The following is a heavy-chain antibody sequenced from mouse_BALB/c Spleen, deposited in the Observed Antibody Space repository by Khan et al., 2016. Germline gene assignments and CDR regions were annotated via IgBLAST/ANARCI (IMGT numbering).Heavy chain of an antibody. V-gene: IGHV10-1*02. CDR3: VRRRLLAPYWYFDV. CDR1: GFTFNTYA. J-gene: IGHJ1*01. D-gene: IGHD2-3*01. CDR2: IRSKSNNYAT. Sequence: EVQLVESGGGLVQPKGSLKLSCAASGFTFNTYAMNWVRQAPGKGLEWVARIRSKSNNYATYYADSVKDRFTISRDDSQSMLYLQMNNLKTGDTAMYYCVRRRLLAPYWYFDVWGAGTTVTVSS.